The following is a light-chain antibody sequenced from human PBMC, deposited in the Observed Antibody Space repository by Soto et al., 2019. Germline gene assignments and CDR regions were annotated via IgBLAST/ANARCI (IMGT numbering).Light chain of an antibody. CDR3: QSSDSSLSGSV. J-gene: IGLJ1*01. CDR2: GNT. Sequence: QSVLTQPPSVSGAPGQRVTISCTGSSSNIGAGYDVHWYQQLPGTAPKVLIYGNTNRPSGVPDRFSGSQSGTSASLAITGLQAEDEADYYCQSSDSSLSGSVFGTGTKVTVL. CDR1: SSNIGAGYD. V-gene: IGLV1-40*01.